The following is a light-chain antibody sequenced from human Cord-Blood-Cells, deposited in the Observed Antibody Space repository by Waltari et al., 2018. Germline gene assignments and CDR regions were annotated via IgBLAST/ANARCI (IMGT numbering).Light chain of an antibody. CDR3: QSYDSSLSVNWV. V-gene: IGLV1-40*01. Sequence: QSVLTQPPSVSGAPGQRVTISCTGSSSNIGAGYDVHWYQQLPGTAPKLLIYGNSTRPAGVPDRFSGSKSGTSASLAITGLQAEDEADYYCQSYDSSLSVNWVFGGGTKLTVL. CDR2: GNS. CDR1: SSNIGAGYD. J-gene: IGLJ3*02.